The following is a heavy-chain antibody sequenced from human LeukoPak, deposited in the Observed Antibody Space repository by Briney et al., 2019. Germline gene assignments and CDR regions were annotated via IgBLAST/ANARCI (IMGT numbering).Heavy chain of an antibody. CDR1: RGSISSSSYY. CDR2: IYYSGST. V-gene: IGHV4-39*07. Sequence: SSETLSLTCTVSRGSISSSSYYWGWIRQPPGKGLEWIGSIYYSGSTYYNPSLKSRVTISVDTSENQFSLKLSSVTAADTAVYYCARVKGSSSSSESFDPWGQGTLVTVSS. J-gene: IGHJ5*02. CDR3: ARVKGSSSSSESFDP. D-gene: IGHD6-6*01.